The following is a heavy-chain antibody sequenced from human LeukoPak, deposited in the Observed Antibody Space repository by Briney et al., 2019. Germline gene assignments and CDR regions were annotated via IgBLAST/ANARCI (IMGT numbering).Heavy chain of an antibody. V-gene: IGHV4-34*01. Sequence: LETLSLTCAVYGGSFSGYYWSWIRQPPGKGLEWIGEINHSGSTNYNPSLKSRVTISVDTSKNQFSLKLSSVTAADTAVYYCARGYCSSTSCYTGGWFDPWGQGTLVTVSS. CDR1: GGSFSGYY. CDR2: INHSGST. D-gene: IGHD2-2*02. CDR3: ARGYCSSTSCYTGGWFDP. J-gene: IGHJ5*02.